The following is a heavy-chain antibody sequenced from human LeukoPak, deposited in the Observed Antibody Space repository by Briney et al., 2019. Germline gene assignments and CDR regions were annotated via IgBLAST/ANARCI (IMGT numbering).Heavy chain of an antibody. CDR1: GFSFSTYA. J-gene: IGHJ3*02. D-gene: IGHD2-2*01. CDR3: AKEGYCSSTSCHDAFDI. CDR2: ICGSGDTT. Sequence: GGSLRLSCVSSGFSFSTYAMSLVREAPGKGLEWGAAICGSGDTTNCADSVRGRFTISRDNSKNTLYVQMNSLRVEDTAVYYCAKEGYCSSTSCHDAFDIWGQGTMVTVSS. V-gene: IGHV3-23*01.